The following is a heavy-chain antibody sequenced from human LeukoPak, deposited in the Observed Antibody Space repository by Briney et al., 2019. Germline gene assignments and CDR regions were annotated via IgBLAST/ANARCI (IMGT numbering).Heavy chain of an antibody. D-gene: IGHD4-17*01. Sequence: SQTLSLTCTVSGGSISSGDYYWSWLRQPPGKGLEWIGYIYYSGSTYYNPSLKSRVTISVDTSKNQFSLKLSSVTAADTAVYYCARERIDYGDYVRWFDPWGQGTLVTVSS. CDR2: IYYSGST. V-gene: IGHV4-30-4*01. CDR3: ARERIDYGDYVRWFDP. J-gene: IGHJ5*02. CDR1: GGSISSGDYY.